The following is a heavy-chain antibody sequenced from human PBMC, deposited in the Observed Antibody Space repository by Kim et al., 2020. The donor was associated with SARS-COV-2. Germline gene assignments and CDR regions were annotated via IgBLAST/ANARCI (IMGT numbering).Heavy chain of an antibody. Sequence: GGSLRLSCAASGFTVSSNALNWVRQAPGKGLEWVSVIFDYYNTYYADSVKGRFTISTDNSKNTLYLQMNSLTAEDTAVYYCARDPLGGEGDFDLWGRGTL. D-gene: IGHD3-16*01. CDR1: GFTVSSNA. J-gene: IGHJ2*01. V-gene: IGHV3-53*01. CDR3: ARDPLGGEGDFDL. CDR2: IFDYYNT.